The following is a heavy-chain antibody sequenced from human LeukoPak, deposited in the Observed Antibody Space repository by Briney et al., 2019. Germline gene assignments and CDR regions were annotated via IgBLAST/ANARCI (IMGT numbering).Heavy chain of an antibody. D-gene: IGHD5-24*01. CDR1: GGSIRSRHYY. Sequence: SETLSLTCTVSGGSIRSRHYYWSWVRQSPGKGLEWIGSIHDSGRTSFNPSLERRASGSVDTSKNQFSLTLTSVTAADTAVYYCVRGGEMPLDYWGQGTLVTVSS. V-gene: IGHV4-39*07. CDR3: VRGGEMPLDY. J-gene: IGHJ4*02. CDR2: IHDSGRT.